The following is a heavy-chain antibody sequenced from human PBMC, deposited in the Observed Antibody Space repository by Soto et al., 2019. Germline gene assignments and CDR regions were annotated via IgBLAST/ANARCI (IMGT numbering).Heavy chain of an antibody. CDR1: GWSFSGYY. CDR2: INHSGST. J-gene: IGHJ4*02. V-gene: IGHV4-34*01. Sequence: PSETLSLTCAFYGWSFSGYYWSLIRQPPGKGLEWIGEINHSGSTNYNPSLKSRVTISVDTSKNQFSLKPSSVTAADTAVYYCARGAATRNYYDSSELDYWGQGTLVTVSS. D-gene: IGHD3-22*01. CDR3: ARGAATRNYYDSSELDY.